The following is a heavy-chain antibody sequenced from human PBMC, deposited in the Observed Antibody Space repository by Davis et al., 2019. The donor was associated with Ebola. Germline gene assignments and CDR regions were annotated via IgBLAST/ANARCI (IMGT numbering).Heavy chain of an antibody. V-gene: IGHV3-30-3*01. CDR3: ARAVKDCSGDCYSSDAFDI. D-gene: IGHD2-21*01. Sequence: SCKASGYTFTSYYMHWVRQAPGKGLEWVAVISYDGSNKYYADSVKGRFTISRDNAKNSLYLQMNSLRDEDTAVYYCARAVKDCSGDCYSSDAFDIWGQGTMVTVSS. CDR1: GYTFTSYY. J-gene: IGHJ3*02. CDR2: ISYDGSNK.